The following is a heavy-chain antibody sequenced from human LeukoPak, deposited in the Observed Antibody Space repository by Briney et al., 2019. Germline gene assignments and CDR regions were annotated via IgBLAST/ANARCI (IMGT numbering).Heavy chain of an antibody. CDR3: ARGFYVWGSYRSPPFDY. V-gene: IGHV1-2*02. CDR1: GYTFTGYY. D-gene: IGHD3-16*02. Sequence: VASVTVSCKASGYTFTGYYMHWVRQAPGQGREWMGWINPNSGGTNYAQKFQGRVTMTRDTSISTAYMELSRLRSDDTAVYYCARGFYVWGSYRSPPFDYWGQGTLVTVSS. CDR2: INPNSGGT. J-gene: IGHJ4*02.